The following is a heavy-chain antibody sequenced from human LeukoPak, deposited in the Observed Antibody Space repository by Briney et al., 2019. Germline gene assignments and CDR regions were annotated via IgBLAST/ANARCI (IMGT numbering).Heavy chain of an antibody. J-gene: IGHJ4*02. V-gene: IGHV3-30*04. CDR2: ISNDGTIQ. Sequence: PGGSLRLSCAASGFTFRAYAMHRVRQAPGKGLEWLAVISNDGTIQYYADSVKGRFTISRDNSKNTLSLQMNSLRAEDTAVYYCAKTDSSGYYLSYYFDYWGQGTLVTVSS. CDR1: GFTFRAYA. CDR3: AKTDSSGYYLSYYFDY. D-gene: IGHD3-22*01.